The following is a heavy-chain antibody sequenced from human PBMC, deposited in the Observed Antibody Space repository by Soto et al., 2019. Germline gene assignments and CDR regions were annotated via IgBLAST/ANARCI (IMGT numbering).Heavy chain of an antibody. D-gene: IGHD3-10*01. Sequence: QVQLQESGPGLVKPSQTLSLTCTVSGGSISSGGYYWSWIRQHPGTGLEWIGYTYYSGSTYYNPSLKSRVTISVDTSKNQFSLKLSSVTAADTAVYYCARDSEGSGPFDYWGQGTLVTVSS. CDR2: TYYSGST. J-gene: IGHJ4*02. CDR1: GGSISSGGYY. CDR3: ARDSEGSGPFDY. V-gene: IGHV4-31*03.